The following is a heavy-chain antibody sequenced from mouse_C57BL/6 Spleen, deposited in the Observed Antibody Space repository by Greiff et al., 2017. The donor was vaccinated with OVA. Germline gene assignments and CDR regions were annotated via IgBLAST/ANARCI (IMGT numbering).Heavy chain of an antibody. Sequence: VQLVESGAELARPGASVKLSCKASGYTFTSYGISWVKQRTGQGLEWIGEIYPRSGNTYYNEKFKGKATLTADKSSSTAYMELRSLTSEDSAVYFCARYGYYVFDYWGQGTTLTVSS. D-gene: IGHD2-3*01. CDR1: GYTFTSYG. J-gene: IGHJ2*01. CDR2: IYPRSGNT. V-gene: IGHV1-81*01. CDR3: ARYGYYVFDY.